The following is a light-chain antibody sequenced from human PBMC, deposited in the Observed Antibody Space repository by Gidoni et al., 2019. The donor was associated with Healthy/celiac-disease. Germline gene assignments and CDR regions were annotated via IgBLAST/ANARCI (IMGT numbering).Light chain of an antibody. Sequence: DTKMTQSPSSLSASVGDRVTITCRASQSISSYLNWYQQKPGKAPKLLIYAASSLQSGVPSRFSGSGSGTDFTLTISSLQPEDFATYYCQQSYSTLIFTFGPGTKVDIK. CDR2: AAS. J-gene: IGKJ3*01. CDR3: QQSYSTLIFT. CDR1: QSISSY. V-gene: IGKV1-39*01.